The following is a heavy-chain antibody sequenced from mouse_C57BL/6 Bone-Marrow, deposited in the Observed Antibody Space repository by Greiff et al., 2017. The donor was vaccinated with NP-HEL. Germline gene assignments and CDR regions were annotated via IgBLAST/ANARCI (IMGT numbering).Heavy chain of an antibody. V-gene: IGHV1-42*01. Sequence: VQLKESGPELVKPGASVKISCKASGYSFTGYYMNWVKQSPEKSLEWIGEINPSTGGTTYNQKFKAKATLTVDKSSSTAYMQLKSLTSEDSAVCYCARDWADYWGQGTTLTVSS. D-gene: IGHD4-1*01. CDR3: ARDWADY. CDR2: INPSTGGT. CDR1: GYSFTGYY. J-gene: IGHJ2*01.